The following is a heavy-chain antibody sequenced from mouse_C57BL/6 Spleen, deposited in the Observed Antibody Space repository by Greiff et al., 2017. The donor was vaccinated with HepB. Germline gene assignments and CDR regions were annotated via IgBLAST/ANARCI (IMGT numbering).Heavy chain of an antibody. CDR1: GYTFTDYY. V-gene: IGHV1-19*01. CDR3: AREGGNYVNYFDY. CDR2: INPYNGGT. J-gene: IGHJ2*01. Sequence: VQLQQSGPVLVKPGASVKMSCKASGYTFTDYYMNWVKQSHGKSLEWIGVINPYNGGTSYNQKFKGKATLTVDKSSSTAYMELNSLTSEDSAVYYCAREGGNYVNYFDYWGQGTTLTVSS. D-gene: IGHD2-1*01.